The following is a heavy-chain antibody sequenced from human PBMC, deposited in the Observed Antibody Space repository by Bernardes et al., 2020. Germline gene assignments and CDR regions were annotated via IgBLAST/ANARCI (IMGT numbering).Heavy chain of an antibody. J-gene: IGHJ4*02. CDR2: ISGGGVRT. D-gene: IGHD3-10*01. Sequence: GGSLRLSCAASGFTFGTYAMSWVRQAPGKGLEWVSGISGGGVRTYYADSVKGRFTISRNNSKNTLYVELNSLRAEDTAVYYCAKDKPKYGRFYFDSWGQGTLVTVSS. CDR1: GFTFGTYA. V-gene: IGHV3-23*01. CDR3: AKDKPKYGRFYFDS.